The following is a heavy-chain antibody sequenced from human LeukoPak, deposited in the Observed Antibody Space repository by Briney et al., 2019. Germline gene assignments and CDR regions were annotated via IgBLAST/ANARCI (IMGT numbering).Heavy chain of an antibody. CDR1: GGSISSYY. V-gene: IGHV4-59*01. J-gene: IGHJ4*02. D-gene: IGHD3-3*01. Sequence: SETLSLTCTVSGGSISSYYWSWIRQPPGKGLEWIGYIYYSGSTNYNPSLKSRVTISVDTSKNQFSLKLSSVTAADTAVYYCAGVLYYDFWSGPYYFDYWGQGTLVTVSS. CDR2: IYYSGST. CDR3: AGVLYYDFWSGPYYFDY.